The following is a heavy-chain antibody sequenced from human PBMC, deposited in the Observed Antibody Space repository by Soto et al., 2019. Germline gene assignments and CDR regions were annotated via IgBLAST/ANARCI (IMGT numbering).Heavy chain of an antibody. CDR3: AKGAVPTTPVPLFDY. CDR1: GFTFSSYA. J-gene: IGHJ4*02. Sequence: PGGSLRLSCAASGFTFSSYAMSWVRQAPWKGLEWVSAISGSGGSTYYADSVKGRFTISRDNSKNTLYLQMNSLRAKDTAVYYCAKGAVPTTPVPLFDYWGQGTLVTVSS. D-gene: IGHD1-1*01. V-gene: IGHV3-23*01. CDR2: ISGSGGST.